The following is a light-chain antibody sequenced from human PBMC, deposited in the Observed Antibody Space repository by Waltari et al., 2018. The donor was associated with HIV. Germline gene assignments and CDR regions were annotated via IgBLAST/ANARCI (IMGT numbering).Light chain of an antibody. J-gene: IGLJ2*01. CDR1: SSDVGGYNY. CDR3: SSYAGSSNVI. Sequence: QSALTQPPSASGSPGQSVTISCTGTSSDVGGYNYVSWYQQHPGKAPKLMIYEVTKRPSGVPDRFSGSKSGDTASLTVSGLQAEDEAGYYCSSYAGSSNVIFGGGTKLTVL. CDR2: EVT. V-gene: IGLV2-8*01.